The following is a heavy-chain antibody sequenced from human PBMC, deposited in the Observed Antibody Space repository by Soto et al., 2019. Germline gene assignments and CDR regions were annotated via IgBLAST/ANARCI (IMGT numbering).Heavy chain of an antibody. J-gene: IGHJ3*02. CDR3: ASYYDSSGPDAFDI. CDR1: GFTFSSYG. Sequence: GGSLRLSCAASGFTFSSYGMHWVRQAPGKGLEWVAVIWYDGSNKYYADSVKGRFTISRDNSKNTLYLQMNSLRAEDTAVYYCASYYDSSGPDAFDIWGQGTMVTVSS. D-gene: IGHD3-22*01. V-gene: IGHV3-33*01. CDR2: IWYDGSNK.